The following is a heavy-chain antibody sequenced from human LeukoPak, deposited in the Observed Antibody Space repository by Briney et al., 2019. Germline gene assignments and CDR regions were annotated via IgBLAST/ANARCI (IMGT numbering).Heavy chain of an antibody. Sequence: GGSLRLSCAASGFTFSDYYMNWVRQAPGKGLEWVSSISSSSSYIYYADSVKGRFTISRDNAKNSLYLQMNSLRAEDTAVYYCAREGPGSSGWYYNAFDIWGQGTMVTVSS. D-gene: IGHD6-19*01. J-gene: IGHJ3*02. V-gene: IGHV3-21*01. CDR2: ISSSSSYI. CDR3: AREGPGSSGWYYNAFDI. CDR1: GFTFSDYY.